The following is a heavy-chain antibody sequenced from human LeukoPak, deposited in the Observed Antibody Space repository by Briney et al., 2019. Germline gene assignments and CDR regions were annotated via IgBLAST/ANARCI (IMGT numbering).Heavy chain of an antibody. CDR3: ARDRQMGGFDY. CDR2: IYHSGST. D-gene: IGHD5-24*01. V-gene: IGHV4-4*02. Sequence: SETLSLTCAVSGGSISSSNWWSWVRQPPGKGLEWIGEIYHSGSTNYNPSLKSRVTISVDTSKNQFSLKLSSVTAADTAVYYCARDRQMGGFDYWGQGTLVTVSS. J-gene: IGHJ4*02. CDR1: GGSISSSNW.